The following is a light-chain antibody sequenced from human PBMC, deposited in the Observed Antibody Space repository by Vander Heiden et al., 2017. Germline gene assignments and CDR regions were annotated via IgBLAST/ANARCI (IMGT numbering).Light chain of an antibody. CDR1: SSDVGGYNY. Sequence: QSALTQPASVSGSPGQSITISCTGTSSDVGGYNYVSWYQQHPGKAPKLMIYEVSNRPSGDSNRFSGSKSGNTASLTISGLQAEDEADYYCSSYTSSSLVVFGGGTKLTVL. CDR3: SSYTSSSLVV. V-gene: IGLV2-14*01. J-gene: IGLJ2*01. CDR2: EVS.